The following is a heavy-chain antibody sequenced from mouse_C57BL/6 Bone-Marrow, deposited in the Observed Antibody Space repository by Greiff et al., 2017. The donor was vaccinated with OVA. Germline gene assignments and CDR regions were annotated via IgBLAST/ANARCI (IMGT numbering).Heavy chain of an antibody. CDR1: GYTFTSYW. CDR3: ARVDGYYVDAMDY. V-gene: IGHV1-64*01. Sequence: QVQLQQPGAELVKPGASVKLSCKASGYTFTSYWMHWVKQRPGQGLEWIGMIHPNSGSTNYNEKFKSKATLTVDKSSSTAYMQLSSLTSEDSAVYDCARVDGYYVDAMDYWGQGTSVTVSS. CDR2: IHPNSGST. J-gene: IGHJ4*01. D-gene: IGHD2-3*01.